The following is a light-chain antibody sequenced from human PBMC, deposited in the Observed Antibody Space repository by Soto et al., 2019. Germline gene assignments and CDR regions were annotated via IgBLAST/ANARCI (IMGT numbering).Light chain of an antibody. CDR3: AAWDDRLNGVV. J-gene: IGLJ2*01. Sequence: QSVLTQPPSASGTPGPRVTISCSGSSSNIGSNTVNWYQQLPGTAPKLLIYSNNQRPSGVPYRFSGSKSGTSASLAICGLQSEDEADYFWAAWDDRLNGVVFGGGTKLTVL. CDR2: SNN. CDR1: SSNIGSNT. V-gene: IGLV1-44*01.